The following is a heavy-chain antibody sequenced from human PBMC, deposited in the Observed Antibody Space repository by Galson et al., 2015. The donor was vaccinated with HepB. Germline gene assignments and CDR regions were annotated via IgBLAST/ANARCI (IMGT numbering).Heavy chain of an antibody. CDR1: GFTLGGYA. CDR3: AKYTGTDY. CDR2: ISGSGGST. Sequence: SLRLSCAASGFTLGGYAMSWFRQAPGKGLEWVSAISGSGGSTYYADSVKGRFTISRDNSKNTLYLRMNSLRAEDTAVYYCAKYTGTDYWGQGTLVTVSS. D-gene: IGHD4-17*01. V-gene: IGHV3-23*01. J-gene: IGHJ4*02.